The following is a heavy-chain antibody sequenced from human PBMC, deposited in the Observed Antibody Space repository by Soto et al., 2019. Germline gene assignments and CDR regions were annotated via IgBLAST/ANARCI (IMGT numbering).Heavy chain of an antibody. V-gene: IGHV1-69*13. CDR3: ARLCTLRFLEWVVGGWFDP. CDR2: IIPICGTA. CDR1: GGTFTSNA. D-gene: IGHD3-3*01. Sequence: SVKGSCKXSGGTFTSNAISWVRQAPAQGLEWMGVIIPICGTANYAQKFQGRVTITADESTRTAYMELSGLTSEDRAVYYCARLCTLRFLEWVVGGWFDPWGQGTLVTVSS. J-gene: IGHJ5*02.